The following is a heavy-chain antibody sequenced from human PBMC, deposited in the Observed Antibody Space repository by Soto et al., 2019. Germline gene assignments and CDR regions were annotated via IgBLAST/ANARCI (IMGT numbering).Heavy chain of an antibody. D-gene: IGHD6-19*01. Sequence: QVQLVESGEGVVQSGRSLRLSSVASGFTFRTFGMQWVRKVPGKGLEWVAVVSHDGIIQHYADSVKGRFSISRDNFKNTVYLQMYRLRPDDTAVYYCAKEGTPYTSSHLVNWGQGTLVTVSS. V-gene: IGHV3-30*18. CDR3: AKEGTPYTSSHLVN. CDR2: VSHDGIIQ. J-gene: IGHJ4*02. CDR1: GFTFRTFG.